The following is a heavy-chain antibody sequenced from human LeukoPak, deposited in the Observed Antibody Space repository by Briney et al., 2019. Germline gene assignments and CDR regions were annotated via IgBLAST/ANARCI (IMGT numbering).Heavy chain of an antibody. CDR3: ASLGYCSSGSCYTSFYYYYYMDV. Sequence: PRASVKVSYKAAGYTFTCYYMHWVRQAPGQGLEWMGWINPNSGGTNYAQKFQGRVTMTRDTSISTAYMELSRLRSDDTAVYYCASLGYCSSGSCYTSFYYYYYMDVWGKGTTVTVSS. V-gene: IGHV1-2*02. D-gene: IGHD2-15*01. CDR1: GYTFTCYY. J-gene: IGHJ6*03. CDR2: INPNSGGT.